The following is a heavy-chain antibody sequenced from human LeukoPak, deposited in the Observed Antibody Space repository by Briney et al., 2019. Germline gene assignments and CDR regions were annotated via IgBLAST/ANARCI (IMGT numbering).Heavy chain of an antibody. CDR2: IYPGDSDT. CDR1: GYSFTSYW. J-gene: IGHJ3*02. CDR3: ARRVGYCSSTSCYKDAFDI. Sequence: GESLKISCKGSGYSFTSYWIGWVRQMPGKGLEWMGIIYPGDSDTRYSPSFQGQVTISADKSISTAYLQWSSLKASDTAMYYCARRVGYCSSTSCYKDAFDIWGQGTMVTVSS. D-gene: IGHD2-2*02. V-gene: IGHV5-51*01.